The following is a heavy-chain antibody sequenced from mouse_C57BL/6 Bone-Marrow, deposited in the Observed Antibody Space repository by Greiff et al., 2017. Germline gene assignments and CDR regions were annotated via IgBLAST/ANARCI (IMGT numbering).Heavy chain of an antibody. CDR2: INPSSGYT. J-gene: IGHJ4*01. CDR1: GYTFPRYT. CDR3: APSYYYGSSSYAMDY. D-gene: IGHD1-1*01. V-gene: IGHV1-4*01. Sequence: QVQLQHSGAELARPGASVKMSCKASGYTFPRYTLHWVKQRPGQGLEWIGYINPSSGYTKFNQKLKDKATLPADNSSSTAYMQLSSLTSEYSAVYYCAPSYYYGSSSYAMDYWGQGTSVTVSS.